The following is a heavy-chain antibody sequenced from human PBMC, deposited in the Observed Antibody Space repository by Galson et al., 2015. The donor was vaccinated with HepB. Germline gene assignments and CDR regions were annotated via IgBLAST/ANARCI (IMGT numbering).Heavy chain of an antibody. Sequence: SLRLSCAGPGFNFSTYGMHWVRQAPGKGLEWLAVISYDGAIQYYADSVRGRFTVSRDDSTNTLYLQMTGLRAEDTAVYYCAKDIYSGSFSHYFDSWGQGTPVTVSS. J-gene: IGHJ4*02. CDR2: ISYDGAIQ. CDR1: GFNFSTYG. D-gene: IGHD1-26*01. CDR3: AKDIYSGSFSHYFDS. V-gene: IGHV3-30*18.